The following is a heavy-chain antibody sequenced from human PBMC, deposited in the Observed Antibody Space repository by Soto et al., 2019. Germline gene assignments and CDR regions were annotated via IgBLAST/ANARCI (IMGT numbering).Heavy chain of an antibody. Sequence: VQSGAEVKKPGSSVKVSCKASGGTFSSYAISWVRQAPGQGLEWMGGIIPIFGTANYAQKFQGRVTITADESTSTAYMELSSLRSEDTAVYYCARRRTTYYYDSSGSRDAFDIWGQGTMVTVSS. CDR2: IIPIFGTA. V-gene: IGHV1-69*01. CDR3: ARRRTTYYYDSSGSRDAFDI. J-gene: IGHJ3*02. CDR1: GGTFSSYA. D-gene: IGHD3-22*01.